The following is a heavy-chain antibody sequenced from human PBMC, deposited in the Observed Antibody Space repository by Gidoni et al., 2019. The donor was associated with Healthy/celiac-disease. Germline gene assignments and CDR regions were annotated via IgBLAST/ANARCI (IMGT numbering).Heavy chain of an antibody. CDR3: ARGYYYDSSGSYTDY. CDR2: ISYDGSNK. V-gene: IGHV3-30*01. Sequence: QVQLVESGGGVVQTGRSLRLSGAASGFTFSSYAMHWVRQAPGKGLEWVAVISYDGSNKYYADSVKGRFTISRDNSKNTLYLQMNSLRAEDTAVYYCARGYYYDSSGSYTDYWGQGTLVTVSS. D-gene: IGHD3-22*01. CDR1: GFTFSSYA. J-gene: IGHJ4*02.